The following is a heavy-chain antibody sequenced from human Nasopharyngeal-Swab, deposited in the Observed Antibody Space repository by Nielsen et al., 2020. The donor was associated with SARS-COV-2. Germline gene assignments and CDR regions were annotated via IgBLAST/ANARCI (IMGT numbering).Heavy chain of an antibody. V-gene: IGHV1-69*04. Sequence: SVKVSCKASGRTFSSYAISWVRQAPGQGLEWMGRIIPILGIANYAQKFQGRVTITADKSTSTAYMELSSLRSEDTAVYYCARAMATVGAVYYYGMDVWGQGTTVTVSS. CDR3: ARAMATVGAVYYYGMDV. CDR2: IIPILGIA. J-gene: IGHJ6*02. D-gene: IGHD4-23*01. CDR1: GRTFSSYA.